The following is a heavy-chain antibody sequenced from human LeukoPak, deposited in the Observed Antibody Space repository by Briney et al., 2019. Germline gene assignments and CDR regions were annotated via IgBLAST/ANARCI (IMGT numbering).Heavy chain of an antibody. V-gene: IGHV3-23*01. CDR2: ISGSGGNT. CDR1: GFSFSSYA. J-gene: IGHJ3*02. Sequence: GGSLRLSCAASGFSFSSYAMSWVRQTPGKGLEWVSGISGSGGNTYYADSVKGRFTISRDNSKNTLYLQMNSLRAEDTAVYYCAKVTTEDAFDIWGQGTMVTVSS. CDR3: AKVTTEDAFDI. D-gene: IGHD4-17*01.